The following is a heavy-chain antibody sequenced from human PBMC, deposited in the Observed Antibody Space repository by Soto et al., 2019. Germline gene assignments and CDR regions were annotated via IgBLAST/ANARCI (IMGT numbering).Heavy chain of an antibody. J-gene: IGHJ4*02. V-gene: IGHV1-18*01. CDR3: ARDRNLPWQQLATTDY. CDR1: GYTFTSYG. CDR2: ISAYNGNT. D-gene: IGHD6-13*01. Sequence: ASVKVSCKASGYTFTSYGIIWVRQAPGQGLEWMGWISAYNGNTNYAQKLQGRVTMTTDTSTSTAYMELRSLRSDDTAVYYCARDRNLPWQQLATTDYWGQGTLVTVSS.